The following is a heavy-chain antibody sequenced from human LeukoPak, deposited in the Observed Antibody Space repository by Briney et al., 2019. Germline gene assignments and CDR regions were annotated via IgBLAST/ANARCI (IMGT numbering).Heavy chain of an antibody. CDR1: GFTFDDYA. V-gene: IGHV3-9*01. CDR3: ARDSHIEYCSSTSCYSAFDI. J-gene: IGHJ3*02. Sequence: GGSLRLSCAASGFTFDDYAMHWVRQAPGKGLEWISGISWNSGSIGYADSVKGRFTISRDNAKNSLYLQMNSLRAEDTAVYYCARDSHIEYCSSTSCYSAFDIWGQGTMVTVSS. D-gene: IGHD2-2*01. CDR2: ISWNSGSI.